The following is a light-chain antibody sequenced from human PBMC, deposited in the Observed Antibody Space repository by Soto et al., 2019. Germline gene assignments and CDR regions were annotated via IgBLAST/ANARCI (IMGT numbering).Light chain of an antibody. CDR2: DIS. V-gene: IGKV1-5*01. CDR1: QSVSTW. J-gene: IGKJ1*01. CDR3: QQYKGFSRT. Sequence: DIQMTQSPSTLSASVGDRVTITCRASQSVSTWLAWYQQKPGKAPKLLIYDISSLESGVPSRFSGSGSGTEFTRTISSLQPDDFATYYCQQYKGFSRTFGQGTKVEIK.